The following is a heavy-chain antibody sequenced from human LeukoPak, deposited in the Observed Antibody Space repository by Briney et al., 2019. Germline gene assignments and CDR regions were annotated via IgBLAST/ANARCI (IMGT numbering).Heavy chain of an antibody. V-gene: IGHV1-8*03. J-gene: IGHJ6*03. CDR2: MNPNSGNT. Sequence: GASVKVSCKASGYTFTSYDINWVRQATGQGLEWMGWMNPNSGNTGYAQKFQGRVTITRNTSISTAYMELSSLRSEDTAVYYCARTLWGSSFDYYYYMDVWGKGTTVTVPS. D-gene: IGHD5-18*01. CDR1: GYTFTSYD. CDR3: ARTLWGSSFDYYYYMDV.